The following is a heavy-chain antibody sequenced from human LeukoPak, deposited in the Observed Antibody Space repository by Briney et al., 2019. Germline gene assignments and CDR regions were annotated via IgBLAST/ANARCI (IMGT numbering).Heavy chain of an antibody. V-gene: IGHV3-23*01. Sequence: GGSLRLSCAASGFPFSSYAMSWVRQAPGKGLEWVSAISGSGGSTYYADSVKGRFTISRDNSKNTLYLQMNSLRAEDTAVYYCAKGSADSDAFDIWGQGTMVTVSS. CDR2: ISGSGGST. CDR3: AKGSADSDAFDI. CDR1: GFPFSSYA. J-gene: IGHJ3*02. D-gene: IGHD2-2*01.